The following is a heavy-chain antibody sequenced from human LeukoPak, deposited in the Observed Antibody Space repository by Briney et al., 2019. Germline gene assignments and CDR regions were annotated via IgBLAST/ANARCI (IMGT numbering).Heavy chain of an antibody. Sequence: GGSLRLSCAASEFTFSSYNMHWVRQAPGKGLEWVAVISYEESNKYYADSVKGRFTISRDNSKSTLYLQMNSLRTEDTAVYYCARGTYSSRQGTFDYWGQGTLVTVSS. J-gene: IGHJ4*02. CDR1: EFTFSSYN. D-gene: IGHD6-13*01. CDR2: ISYEESNK. CDR3: ARGTYSSRQGTFDY. V-gene: IGHV3-30*04.